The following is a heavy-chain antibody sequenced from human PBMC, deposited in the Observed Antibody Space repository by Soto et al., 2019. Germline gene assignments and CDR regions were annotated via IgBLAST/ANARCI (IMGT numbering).Heavy chain of an antibody. Sequence: QVQLQESGPGLVKPSQTLSLTCTVSGGSISSGGYYWSWIRQHPGKGLEWIGYIYYSGSTYYNPSLKSRVTISVDTSKNQFSLKLSSVTAAGTAVYYCARAAVVVVAATEYYFDYWGQGTLVTVSS. CDR3: ARAAVVVVAATEYYFDY. D-gene: IGHD2-15*01. CDR2: IYYSGST. V-gene: IGHV4-31*03. CDR1: GGSISSGGYY. J-gene: IGHJ4*02.